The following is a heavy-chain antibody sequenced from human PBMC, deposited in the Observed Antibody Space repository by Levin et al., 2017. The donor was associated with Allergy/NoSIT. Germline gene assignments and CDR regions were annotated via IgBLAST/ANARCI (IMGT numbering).Heavy chain of an antibody. V-gene: IGHV4-59*08. Sequence: SETLSLTCTVSGGPISSFYWSWIRQPPGKNLEWIGYIYYSGSTYYNPSLKSRVTISVDTSKNQLSLRLRSVTAADTAVYYGARHHANYDYAWGPDACDTWGQGTLVTVSS. J-gene: IGHJ5*02. D-gene: IGHD3-16*01. CDR1: GGPISSFY. CDR2: IYYSGST. CDR3: ARHHANYDYAWGPDACDT.